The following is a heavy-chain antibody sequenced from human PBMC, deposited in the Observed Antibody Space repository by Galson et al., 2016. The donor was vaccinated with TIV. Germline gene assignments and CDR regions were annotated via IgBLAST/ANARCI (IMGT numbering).Heavy chain of an antibody. CDR3: AKDPWFEQVSLN. D-gene: IGHD3-10*01. J-gene: IGHJ4*02. Sequence: SLRLSCAASGFTFSEYGMHWVRQAPGKGLELVSRHDESDKYYADSVKGRFTISRDSSKNTMYLQMNSLRVEDTGVYYCAKDPWFEQVSLNWGQGTLVTVSS. V-gene: IGHV3-30*02. CDR2: HDESDK. CDR1: GFTFSEYG.